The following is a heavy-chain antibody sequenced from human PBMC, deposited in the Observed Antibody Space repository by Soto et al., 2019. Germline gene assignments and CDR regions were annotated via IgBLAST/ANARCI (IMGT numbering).Heavy chain of an antibody. Sequence: QVQLVQSGAEVKKPGASVRVSCKASGYTFSRYGISWVRQAPGQGLEWMGWISGFNGNTKESEKLQCRVTLTTDTAANTAHMELRGLRSDDTAVYYCARASAYSTPWSFDKLGQGTLVTVSS. V-gene: IGHV1-18*01. CDR3: ARASAYSTPWSFDK. CDR1: GYTFSRYG. CDR2: ISGFNGNT. J-gene: IGHJ4*02. D-gene: IGHD6-13*01.